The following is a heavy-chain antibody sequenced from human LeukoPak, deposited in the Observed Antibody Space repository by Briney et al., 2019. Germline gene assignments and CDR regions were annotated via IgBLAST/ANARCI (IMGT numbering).Heavy chain of an antibody. J-gene: IGHJ4*02. D-gene: IGHD6-19*01. V-gene: IGHV1-18*01. CDR3: ARDQVNSSGLDY. CDR2: ISAYNGNT. Sequence: ASVKVSCKASGYTFTSYGISWVRQAPGQGLEWMGWISAYNGNTNYAQKFQGRVTITADESTSTAYMELSSLRSEDTAVYYCARDQVNSSGLDYWGQGTLVTVSS. CDR1: GYTFTSYG.